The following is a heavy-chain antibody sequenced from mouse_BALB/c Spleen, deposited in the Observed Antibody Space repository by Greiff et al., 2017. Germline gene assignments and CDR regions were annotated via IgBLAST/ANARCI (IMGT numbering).Heavy chain of an antibody. V-gene: IGHV1-9*01. CDR1: GYTFSSYW. CDR3: ATYGSSPLFDD. CDR2: ILPGSGST. D-gene: IGHD1-1*01. J-gene: IGHJ2*01. Sequence: QVQLQQSGAELMKPGASVKISCKATGYTFSSYWIEWVKQRPGHGLEWIGEILPGSGSTNYNEKFKGKATFTADTSSNTAYMQLSSLTSEDSAVYYCATYGSSPLFDDWGQGTTLTVSS.